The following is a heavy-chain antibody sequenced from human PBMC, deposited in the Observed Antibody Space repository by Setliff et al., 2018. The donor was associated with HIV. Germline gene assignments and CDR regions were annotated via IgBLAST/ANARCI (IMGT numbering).Heavy chain of an antibody. CDR1: GYTFTNYA. J-gene: IGHJ3*02. D-gene: IGHD1-26*01. Sequence: ASVKVSCKASGYTFTNYAIHWVRQAPGQGLGWMGRINPNSGGTKYAQKFQGRVTMTRDTSISIAYMELSRLRSDDTAVYYCARGTRVGANDAFDIWGQGTMVTVSS. CDR3: ARGTRVGANDAFDI. V-gene: IGHV1-2*06. CDR2: INPNSGGT.